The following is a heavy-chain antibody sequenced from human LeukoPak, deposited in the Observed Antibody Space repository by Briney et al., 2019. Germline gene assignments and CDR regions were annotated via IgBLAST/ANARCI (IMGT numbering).Heavy chain of an antibody. CDR1: GYTLTELS. CDR2: FDPEDGET. J-gene: IGHJ4*02. D-gene: IGHD3-16*02. Sequence: ASVKVSCKVSGYTLTELSMHWVRQAPGKGLERMGGFDPEDGETIYAQKFQGRVTMTEDTSTDTAYMELSSLRSEDTAVYYCATGPPTMITFGGVIVPNLDYWGQGTLVTVSS. V-gene: IGHV1-24*01. CDR3: ATGPPTMITFGGVIVPNLDY.